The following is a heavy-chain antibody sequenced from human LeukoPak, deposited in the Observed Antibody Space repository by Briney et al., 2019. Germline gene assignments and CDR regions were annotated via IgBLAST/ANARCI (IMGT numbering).Heavy chain of an antibody. J-gene: IGHJ4*02. V-gene: IGHV3-23*01. CDR3: ARPYCSGGSCYSQVAL. CDR2: ISGSGGST. D-gene: IGHD2-15*01. Sequence: GGSLRLSCAASGFTFSSYAMSWVRQAPGKGLEWVSAISGSGGSTYYADSAKGRSTISRDNSKNTLYLQMNSLRAEDTAVYYCARPYCSGGSCYSQVALWGQGTLVTVSS. CDR1: GFTFSSYA.